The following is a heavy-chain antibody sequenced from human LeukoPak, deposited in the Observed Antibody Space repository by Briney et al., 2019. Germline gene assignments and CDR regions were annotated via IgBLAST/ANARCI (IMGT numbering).Heavy chain of an antibody. CDR1: GFTFSSYS. V-gene: IGHV3-21*01. D-gene: IGHD6-13*01. CDR2: ISSSSSYI. J-gene: IGHJ4*02. CDR3: AREQASSLYPPGAFDL. Sequence: GGSLRLSCAASGFTFSSYSMNWVRQAPGKGLEWVSSISSSSSYIYYADSVKGRFTISRDNAKNSLYLQMNSLRAEDTAVYYRAREQASSLYPPGAFDLWGQGTLVTVSS.